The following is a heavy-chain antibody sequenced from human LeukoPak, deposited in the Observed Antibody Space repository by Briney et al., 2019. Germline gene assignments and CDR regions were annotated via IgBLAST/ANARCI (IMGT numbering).Heavy chain of an antibody. Sequence: GGSLRLSCAASGFTFSKDWMSWVRQAPGKGLEWVGRIKSKADGGTADYATPVKGRFTISRDDSKNTLYLQMNSLRAEDTAVYYCAKDLRAYCGGDCYSEYFQHWGQGTLVTVSS. J-gene: IGHJ1*01. D-gene: IGHD2-21*02. V-gene: IGHV3-15*01. CDR2: IKSKADGGTA. CDR3: AKDLRAYCGGDCYSEYFQH. CDR1: GFTFSKDW.